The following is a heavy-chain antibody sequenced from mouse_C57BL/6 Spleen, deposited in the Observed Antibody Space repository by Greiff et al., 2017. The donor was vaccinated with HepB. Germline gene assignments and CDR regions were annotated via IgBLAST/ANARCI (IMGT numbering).Heavy chain of an antibody. CDR1: GFSLTSYG. Sequence: QVQLKESGPGLVQPSQSLSITCTVSGFSLTSYGVHWVRQSPGKGLEWLGVIWRGGSTDYNAAFMSRLSITKDNSKSQVFFKMNSLQADDTAIYYCAGHYDYDLYYAMDYWGQGTSVTVSS. D-gene: IGHD2-4*01. V-gene: IGHV2-5*01. J-gene: IGHJ4*01. CDR3: AGHYDYDLYYAMDY. CDR2: IWRGGST.